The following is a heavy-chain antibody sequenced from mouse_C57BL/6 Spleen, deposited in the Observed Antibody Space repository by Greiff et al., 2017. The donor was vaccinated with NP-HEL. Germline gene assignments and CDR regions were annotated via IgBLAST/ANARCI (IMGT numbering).Heavy chain of an antibody. V-gene: IGHV14-3*02. CDR3: PRINA. Sequence: EVQLQQSGAELVKPGASVKLSCTASGFNIKDTYMHWVKQRPEQGLEWIGRIDPANGHTKYDPKFPGKATITADTSSNTAYLQLSRLSSEDTAVYYGPRINAWGQGTTRTVSS. CDR1: GFNIKDTY. CDR2: IDPANGHT. J-gene: IGHJ2*01.